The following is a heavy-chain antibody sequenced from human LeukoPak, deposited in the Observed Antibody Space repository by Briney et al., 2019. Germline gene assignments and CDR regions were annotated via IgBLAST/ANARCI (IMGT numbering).Heavy chain of an antibody. J-gene: IGHJ4*02. CDR3: ARGYSYGYLVDY. CDR2: ISGSSSYI. V-gene: IGHV3-21*01. Sequence: GSLRLSCAASGFIFSNYNMNWVRQAPGKGLEWVSSISGSSSYIYYADSVKGRFTISRDNAKNSLYLQMNGLRAEGTAVYYCARGYSYGYLVDYWGQGTLVTVSS. D-gene: IGHD5-18*01. CDR1: GFIFSNYN.